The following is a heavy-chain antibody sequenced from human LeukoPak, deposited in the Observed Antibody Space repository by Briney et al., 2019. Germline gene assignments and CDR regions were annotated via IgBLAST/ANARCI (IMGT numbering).Heavy chain of an antibody. D-gene: IGHD3-22*01. CDR2: ISGSGGST. V-gene: IGHV3-23*01. CDR3: AKGYHYDSSGYFDY. CDR1: GFMFSSYA. Sequence: GGSLRLSCAASGFMFSSYAMSWVRQAPGKGLEWVSAISGSGGSTYYADSVKGRFTISRDNSRNTLYLQMSSLRAEDTAVYYCAKGYHYDSSGYFDYWGQGTLVTVSS. J-gene: IGHJ4*02.